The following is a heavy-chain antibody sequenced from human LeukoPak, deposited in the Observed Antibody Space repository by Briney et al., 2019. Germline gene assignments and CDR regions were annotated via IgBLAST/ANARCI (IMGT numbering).Heavy chain of an antibody. CDR3: ARDDLGILRYFDWSHDAFDI. CDR1: GFTFNIYW. J-gene: IGHJ3*02. CDR2: IKEDGSEK. D-gene: IGHD3-9*01. Sequence: GGSLRLSCVASGFTFNIYWMSWVRQAPGKGLEWVANIKEDGSEKDYVDSVKGRFTISRDNAKNSLYLQMNSLRAEDTAVYYCARDDLGILRYFDWSHDAFDIWGQGTMVTVSS. V-gene: IGHV3-7*01.